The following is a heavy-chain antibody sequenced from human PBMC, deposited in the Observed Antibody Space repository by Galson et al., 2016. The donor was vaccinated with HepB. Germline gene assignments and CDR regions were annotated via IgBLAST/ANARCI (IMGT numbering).Heavy chain of an antibody. CDR2: IYYSGNT. Sequence: TLSLTCTVSGGSISGGDFFWSWIRQHPGKGLEWIGYIYYSGNTFYNPSLQSRLTMSVDTSKNQFSLKLNSVTAADTAVYYCARTAYYDSSGYHFDYWGQGTLVSVSS. J-gene: IGHJ4*02. D-gene: IGHD3-22*01. CDR1: GGSISGGDFF. V-gene: IGHV4-31*03. CDR3: ARTAYYDSSGYHFDY.